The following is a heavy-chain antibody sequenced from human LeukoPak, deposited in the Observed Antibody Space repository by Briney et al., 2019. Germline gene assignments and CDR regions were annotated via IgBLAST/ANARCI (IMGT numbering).Heavy chain of an antibody. Sequence: PGGSLRLSCAASGFSFSSYGMHWVRQAPGKGLEWVAVISYDGSDRYYADSVKGRFTISRDNSKNTLCLQMNSLRAEDTAVYYCAKSLYNFWSGYTRTPEGCWGQGTLVTVSS. V-gene: IGHV3-30*18. J-gene: IGHJ4*02. CDR3: AKSLYNFWSGYTRTPEGC. CDR1: GFSFSSYG. D-gene: IGHD3-3*01. CDR2: ISYDGSDR.